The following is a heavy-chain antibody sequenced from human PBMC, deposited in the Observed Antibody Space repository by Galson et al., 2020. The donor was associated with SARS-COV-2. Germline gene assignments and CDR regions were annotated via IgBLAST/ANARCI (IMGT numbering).Heavy chain of an antibody. Sequence: SENLSLTCTVSGGSISSSSYYWGWIRQPPGKGLESIGSIYYSGSTYYNPSLKSRVTISVDTSKIQFSLKLSSVTSSDTAVYYCARLPYYYDSSYAFDIGGQGTMVTVSS. CDR1: GGSISSSSYY. CDR3: ARLPYYYDSSYAFDI. V-gene: IGHV4-39*01. J-gene: IGHJ3*02. CDR2: IYYSGST. D-gene: IGHD3-22*01.